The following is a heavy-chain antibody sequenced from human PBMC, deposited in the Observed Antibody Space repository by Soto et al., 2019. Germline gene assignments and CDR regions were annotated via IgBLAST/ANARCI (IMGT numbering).Heavy chain of an antibody. J-gene: IGHJ4*02. Sequence: QVQLVESGGGLVKPGGSLRLSCAASRFTFSDYFMSWIRQPPGKGLEWVSYITPSGTRYYADSVKGRFTISRDNAKNPLFLQMNSLRAEDTAVYYCVRDWNSNDWGQGTLVTVSS. D-gene: IGHD1-7*01. CDR2: ITPSGTR. CDR1: RFTFSDYF. CDR3: VRDWNSND. V-gene: IGHV3-11*01.